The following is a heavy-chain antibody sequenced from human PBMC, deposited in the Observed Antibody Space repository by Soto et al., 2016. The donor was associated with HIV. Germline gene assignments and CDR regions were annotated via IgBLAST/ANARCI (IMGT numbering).Heavy chain of an antibody. D-gene: IGHD4-4*01. CDR3: AKDLLDYSANDY. V-gene: IGHV3-23*01. J-gene: IGHJ4*02. CDR1: GFSLRYNA. CDR2: IAHDATSA. Sequence: EVQLLESGGGLVKPGGSLRLSCAASGFSLRYNAMNWVRQAPGKGLEWVSGIAHDATSAHYADYVKGRFIISKDDSKNTLYLQMNTLRAEDTAIYYCAKDLLDYSANDYWGQGTLVTVSS.